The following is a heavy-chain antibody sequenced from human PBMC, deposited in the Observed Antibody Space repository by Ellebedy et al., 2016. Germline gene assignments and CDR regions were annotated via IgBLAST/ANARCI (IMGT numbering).Heavy chain of an antibody. CDR1: GYTFTTYW. V-gene: IGHV5-51*01. J-gene: IGHJ6*02. Sequence: GESLKISXKGSGYTFTTYWIGWVRQVPGKGLEWMGIINGDNSDTIHSPSFQGQVTFSADKSINTAYLQWSSLKASDTAIYYCARRQRCLSGTCSTYYGMDVWGQGTTVTVSS. D-gene: IGHD2/OR15-2a*01. CDR3: ARRQRCLSGTCSTYYGMDV. CDR2: INGDNSDT.